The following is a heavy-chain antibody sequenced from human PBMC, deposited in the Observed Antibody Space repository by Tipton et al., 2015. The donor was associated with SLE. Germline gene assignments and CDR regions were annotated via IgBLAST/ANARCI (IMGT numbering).Heavy chain of an antibody. V-gene: IGHV3-30-3*01. J-gene: IGHJ6*03. D-gene: IGHD4-11*01. CDR3: ARDSTETNYYYYDMDV. Sequence: SLRLSCAASGLTFTYYGLHWVRQAPGKGLEWVATISYEGNNEFYADSVKGRFTISRDDSKNMFYLLMNSLRPEDTAVYYCARDSTETNYYYYDMDVWGNGTTVTVSS. CDR2: ISYEGNNE. CDR1: GLTFTYYG.